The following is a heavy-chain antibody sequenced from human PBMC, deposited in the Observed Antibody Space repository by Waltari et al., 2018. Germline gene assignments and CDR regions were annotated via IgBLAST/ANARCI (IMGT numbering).Heavy chain of an antibody. D-gene: IGHD3-10*01. CDR3: ARDRGNYGSGSFDY. J-gene: IGHJ4*02. Sequence: QVQLQESGPGLVKPSETLSLTCAVSGYSISSGYYWGWIRQPPGKGLEWIGSIYHSGSTYYNPSLKSRVTISVDTSKNQFSLKLSSVTAADTAVYYCARDRGNYGSGSFDYWGQGTLVTVSS. V-gene: IGHV4-38-2*02. CDR2: IYHSGST. CDR1: GYSISSGYY.